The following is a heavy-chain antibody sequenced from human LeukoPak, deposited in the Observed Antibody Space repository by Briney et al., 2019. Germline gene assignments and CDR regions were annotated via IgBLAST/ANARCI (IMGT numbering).Heavy chain of an antibody. J-gene: IGHJ4*02. CDR2: TNHSGST. CDR1: GGSFSGYY. CDR3: ARGPITMILVVNAEGYFDY. V-gene: IGHV4-34*01. Sequence: SETLSLTCAVYGGSFSGYYWSWIRQPPGKGLEWIGETNHSGSTNYNPSLKSRVTISVDTSKNQFSLKLSSVTAADTAVYYCARGPITMILVVNAEGYFDYWGQGTLVTVSS. D-gene: IGHD3-22*01.